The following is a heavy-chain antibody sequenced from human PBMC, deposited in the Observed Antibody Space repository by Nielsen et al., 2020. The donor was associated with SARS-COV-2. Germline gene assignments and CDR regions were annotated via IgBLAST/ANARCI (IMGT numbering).Heavy chain of an antibody. J-gene: IGHJ3*01. Sequence: ASVKVSCKASGYTFTGYYIHWVRQAPGQGLEWVGRINTNNGDTNSAQKFLGRVTVTRDTSFNTVYMEMTSLRSDDTAIYYCARFGPGESAFDVWGQGTVVTVSS. V-gene: IGHV1-2*06. CDR3: ARFGPGESAFDV. D-gene: IGHD7-27*01. CDR1: GYTFTGYY. CDR2: INTNNGDT.